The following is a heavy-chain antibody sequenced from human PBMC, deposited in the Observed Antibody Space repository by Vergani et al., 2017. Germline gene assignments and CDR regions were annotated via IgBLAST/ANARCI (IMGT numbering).Heavy chain of an antibody. CDR2: IYYSGST. V-gene: IGHV4-61*10. D-gene: IGHD6-13*01. Sequence: QVQLQASGPGLVKPSQTLSLTCTVSGGSISSGSYYWSWIRQPAGKGLEWIGYIYYSGSTNYNPSLKSRVTISVDTSKNQFSLKLSSVTAADTAVYYCARGGSSSWYYFDYWGQGTLVTVSS. J-gene: IGHJ4*02. CDR3: ARGGSSSWYYFDY. CDR1: GGSISSGSYY.